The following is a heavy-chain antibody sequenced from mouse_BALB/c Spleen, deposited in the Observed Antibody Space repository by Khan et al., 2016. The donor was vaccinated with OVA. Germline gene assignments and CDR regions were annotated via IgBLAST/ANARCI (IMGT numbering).Heavy chain of an antibody. V-gene: IGHV3-2*02. Sequence: EVQLQESGPGLVKPSQSLSLTCTVTGYSITSGYGWNWIRQFPGNKLEWMGFISHSGSTNYNPSLKSRISITRDTSKNQFFLQLNSVTTEDTATYYCARTARIRYWGQGTTLTVSS. D-gene: IGHD1-2*01. CDR1: GYSITSGYG. J-gene: IGHJ2*01. CDR2: ISHSGST. CDR3: ARTARIRY.